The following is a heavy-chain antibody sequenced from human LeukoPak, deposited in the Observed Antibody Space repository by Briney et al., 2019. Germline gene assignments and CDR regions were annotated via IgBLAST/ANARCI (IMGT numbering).Heavy chain of an antibody. J-gene: IGHJ4*02. D-gene: IGHD5-12*01. Sequence: ASVKVSCKASGGTFSSYAISWVRQAPGQGLEWMGGIIPIFGTANYAQKFQGRVTITADESTSTAYMELSSLRSEDTAVYYCARGKSGYDMLDYWGQGTLVTVSS. V-gene: IGHV1-69*13. CDR1: GGTFSSYA. CDR3: ARGKSGYDMLDY. CDR2: IIPIFGTA.